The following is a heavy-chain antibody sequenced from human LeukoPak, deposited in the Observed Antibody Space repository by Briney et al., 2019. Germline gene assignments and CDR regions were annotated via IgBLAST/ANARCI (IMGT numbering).Heavy chain of an antibody. CDR2: IRYDGSNK. V-gene: IGHV3-30*02. CDR1: GFTFSSYG. D-gene: IGHD5-12*01. Sequence: GGSLRLSCAASGFTFSSYGMHWVRQAPGKGLEWVAFIRYDGSNKYYADSVKGRFTISRDNSKNTLYLQMNSLRAEDTAVYYCAKLRKYSPPFDYWGQGTLVTVSS. J-gene: IGHJ4*02. CDR3: AKLRKYSPPFDY.